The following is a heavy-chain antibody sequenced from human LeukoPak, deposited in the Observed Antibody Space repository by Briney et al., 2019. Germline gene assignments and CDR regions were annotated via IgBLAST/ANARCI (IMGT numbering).Heavy chain of an antibody. V-gene: IGHV4-61*02. Sequence: SETLSLTCTVSGGSISSGGYYWSWIRQPAGKGLEWIGRIYTSGSTNYNPPLKSRVTISVETSKNQFSLKLSSVTAADTAVYYCARTVADYAFDLWGHGTMVTVSS. CDR1: GGSISSGGYY. D-gene: IGHD6-19*01. J-gene: IGHJ3*01. CDR2: IYTSGST. CDR3: ARTVADYAFDL.